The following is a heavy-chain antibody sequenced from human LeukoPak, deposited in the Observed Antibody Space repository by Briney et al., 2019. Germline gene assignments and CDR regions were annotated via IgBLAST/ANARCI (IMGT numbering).Heavy chain of an antibody. Sequence: SETLSLTCTISGGSISSYYWSWIRQPAGKGLEWIGRIYTSGSTNYNPSLKSRVTMSVDTSKNQFSLKLSSVTVADTAVYYCARETRYGDFNYWGQGTLVTVSS. J-gene: IGHJ4*02. CDR3: ARETRYGDFNY. CDR1: GGSISSYY. D-gene: IGHD4-17*01. CDR2: IYTSGST. V-gene: IGHV4-4*07.